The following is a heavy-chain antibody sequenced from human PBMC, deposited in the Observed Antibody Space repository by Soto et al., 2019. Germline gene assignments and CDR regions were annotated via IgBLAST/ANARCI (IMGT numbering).Heavy chain of an antibody. V-gene: IGHV2-5*01. D-gene: IGHD3-22*01. CDR1: GFSLSTSGVG. CDR3: ARSYYYDSSGNDDLDY. CDR2: IYWNDDK. Sequence: QITLKESGPTLVKPTQTLTLTCTFSGFSLSTSGVGVGWIRQPPGKALEWLALIYWNDDKRYSPSLKSRLTITKDTSKNQVVLTMTNMDPVDTATYYCARSYYYDSSGNDDLDYWGQGTLVTVSS. J-gene: IGHJ4*02.